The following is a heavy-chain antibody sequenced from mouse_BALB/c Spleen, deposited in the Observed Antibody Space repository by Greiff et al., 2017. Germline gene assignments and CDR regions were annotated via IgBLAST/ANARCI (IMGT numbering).Heavy chain of an antibody. J-gene: IGHJ3*01. V-gene: IGHV5-17*02. Sequence: EVKLVESGGGLVQPGGSRKLSCAASGFTFSSFGMHWVRQAPEKGLEWVAYISSGSSTIYYADTVKGRFTISRDNPKNTLFLQMTSLRSEDTAMYYCARGEDYGYEGWFAYWGQGTLVTVSA. CDR2: ISSGSSTI. CDR1: GFTFSSFG. D-gene: IGHD2-2*01. CDR3: ARGEDYGYEGWFAY.